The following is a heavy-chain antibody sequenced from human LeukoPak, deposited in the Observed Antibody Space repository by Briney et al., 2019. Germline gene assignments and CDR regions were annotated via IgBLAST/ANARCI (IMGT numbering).Heavy chain of an antibody. D-gene: IGHD6-19*01. V-gene: IGHV3-48*01. J-gene: IGHJ4*02. CDR3: AKSHSSGWYSIDY. CDR1: GFTFRSYD. Sequence: PGGSLRLSCAASGFTFRSYDMNWVRQAPGKGLEWVSFISSSSSTIYYADSVKGRFTISRDNSKNTLYLQMNSLRVEDTAVYYCAKSHSSGWYSIDYWGQGTLVTVSS. CDR2: ISSSSSTI.